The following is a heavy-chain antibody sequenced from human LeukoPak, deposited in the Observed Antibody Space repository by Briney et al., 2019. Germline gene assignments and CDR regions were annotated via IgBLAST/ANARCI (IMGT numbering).Heavy chain of an antibody. CDR3: ARVRGDYVVDY. Sequence: GGSLRLSCAASGFTFSNYPLPWFRRAPGKGRDHVSLISSNGGSTYYANSVKGRFTISRDNSKNTLYLHMGSLRAEDMAVYYCARVRGDYVVDYWGQGTLVTVSS. CDR1: GFTFSNYP. CDR2: ISSNGGST. V-gene: IGHV3-64*01. D-gene: IGHD4-17*01. J-gene: IGHJ4*02.